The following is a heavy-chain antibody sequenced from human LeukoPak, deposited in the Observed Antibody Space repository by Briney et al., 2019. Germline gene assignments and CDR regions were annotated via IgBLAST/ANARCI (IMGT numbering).Heavy chain of an antibody. CDR1: GFNFSIYP. Sequence: GGTLRLSCTTSGFNFSIYPMTWVRQAPGKGLEWVSAISGSGGSTYYADSVKGRFTISRDNSKNSLYLQMNSLRAEDTAVYYCARDYDYISNFDYWGQGTLVTVSS. D-gene: IGHD3-16*01. J-gene: IGHJ4*02. V-gene: IGHV3-23*01. CDR2: ISGSGGST. CDR3: ARDYDYISNFDY.